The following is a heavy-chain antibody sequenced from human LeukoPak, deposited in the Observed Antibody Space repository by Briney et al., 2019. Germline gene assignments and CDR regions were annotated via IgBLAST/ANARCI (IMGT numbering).Heavy chain of an antibody. J-gene: IGHJ4*02. V-gene: IGHV3-23*01. CDR3: ARSYNWNYFDY. Sequence: GGSLRLSCAASGFTFSSYAMSWVRQAPGKGLEWVSAISGSGGSTYYADSVKGRFTISRDNSKNTLHLQMNSLRAEDTAVYYCARSYNWNYFDYWGQGTLVTVSS. CDR2: ISGSGGST. CDR1: GFTFSSYA. D-gene: IGHD1-20*01.